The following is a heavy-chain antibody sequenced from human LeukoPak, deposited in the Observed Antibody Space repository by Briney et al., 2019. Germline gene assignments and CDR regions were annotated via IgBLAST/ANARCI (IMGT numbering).Heavy chain of an antibody. CDR1: GFTFNNYC. CDR3: ASDYYTSGSLDS. J-gene: IGHJ4*02. CDR2: IYRDGGAT. V-gene: IGHV3-7*04. D-gene: IGHD3-10*01. Sequence: GGSLRLSCAASGFTFNNYCMTWVRQALGKGLEWGANIYRDGGATYYVDSVKGRFTISRDNAKTTLFLQMNSLRVEDTAVYYCASDYYTSGSLDSWGRGTLVSVAS.